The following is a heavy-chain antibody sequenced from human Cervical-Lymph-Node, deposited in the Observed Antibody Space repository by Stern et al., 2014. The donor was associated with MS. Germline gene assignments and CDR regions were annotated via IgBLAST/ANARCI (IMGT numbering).Heavy chain of an antibody. CDR2: IIPIFDTT. CDR1: GGTFNSYA. D-gene: IGHD3-16*01. J-gene: IGHJ4*02. Sequence: QLVQSGAEVKKPGSSVKVSCKASGGTFNSYAISWVRQAPGQGLEWMGGIIPIFDTTNYTQKFQGRVTITADESTTTAYMELSSLRSEDTAVYYCARAGSRGYDYSTEFDYWGQGTLVTVSS. V-gene: IGHV1-69*01. CDR3: ARAGSRGYDYSTEFDY.